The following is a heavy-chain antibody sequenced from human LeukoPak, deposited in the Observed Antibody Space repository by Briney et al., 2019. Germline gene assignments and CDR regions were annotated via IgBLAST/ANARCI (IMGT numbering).Heavy chain of an antibody. CDR2: ISSSSSTI. CDR3: ARDNWNYAFPFDY. D-gene: IGHD1-7*01. V-gene: IGHV3-48*01. CDR1: GFTFSSYS. Sequence: GGSLRLSCAASGFTFSSYSMNWVRQAPGKGLEWVSYISSSSSTIYYADSVKGRFTISRDNAKNSLYLQMNSLRAEDTAVYYCARDNWNYAFPFDYWGQGTLVTVSS. J-gene: IGHJ4*02.